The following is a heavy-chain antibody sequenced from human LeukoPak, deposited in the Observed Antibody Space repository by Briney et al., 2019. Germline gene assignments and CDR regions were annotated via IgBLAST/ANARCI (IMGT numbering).Heavy chain of an antibody. D-gene: IGHD2-21*02. V-gene: IGHV5-51*01. CDR2: IYTGDSDT. J-gene: IGHJ4*02. Sequence: GESLKISCKGSGYSFTNYWIGWVRQMPGKGLEWMGIIYTGDSDTRYSPSFQGQVTISADKSISTASLQWSSMKAPATAMYYCSRLHMTASLAAVYFDYWGQGTLVTVSS. CDR1: GYSFTNYW. CDR3: SRLHMTASLAAVYFDY.